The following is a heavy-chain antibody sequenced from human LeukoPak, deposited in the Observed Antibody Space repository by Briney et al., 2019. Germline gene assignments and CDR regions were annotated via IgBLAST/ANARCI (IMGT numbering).Heavy chain of an antibody. D-gene: IGHD1-14*01. V-gene: IGHV3-30*02. Sequence: PGGSLRLSCGASGSTFSSYGMLWVRQSPGKGLEWVAFIRYDGNIKFYADSMKGRFTISRDNSKNTLYLHINSLRPEDTALYYCVKDNPLDYWGQGTLVIVSS. CDR3: VKDNPLDY. J-gene: IGHJ4*02. CDR2: IRYDGNIK. CDR1: GSTFSSYG.